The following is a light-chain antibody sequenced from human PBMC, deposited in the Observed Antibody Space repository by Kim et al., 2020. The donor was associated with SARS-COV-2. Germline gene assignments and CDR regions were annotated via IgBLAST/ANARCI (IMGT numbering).Light chain of an antibody. CDR2: RDS. V-gene: IGLV3-9*01. J-gene: IGLJ3*02. CDR1: NIGGYK. CDR3: QVWDTTSGV. Sequence: GGKNIGGYKVHWYQQKPGQAPVRVIYRDSNRPSGTPERFSGSNSGNTATLTISSAQAGDEADYYCQVWDTTSGVFGGGTQLTVL.